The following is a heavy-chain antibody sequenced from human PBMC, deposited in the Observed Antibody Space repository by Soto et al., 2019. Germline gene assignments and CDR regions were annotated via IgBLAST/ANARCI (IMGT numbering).Heavy chain of an antibody. CDR1: GFIFSRYG. Sequence: PGGSLRLSCAASGFIFSRYGMHWVRQAPGKGLDWVAVISYDGSNQYYADYVKGRFTISRDNSKNTLYLQMNSLRVEDTAVYYCAKSYYYGSGSYGMDVWGQGTTVTVSS. CDR2: ISYDGSNQ. D-gene: IGHD3-10*01. V-gene: IGHV3-30*18. CDR3: AKSYYYGSGSYGMDV. J-gene: IGHJ6*02.